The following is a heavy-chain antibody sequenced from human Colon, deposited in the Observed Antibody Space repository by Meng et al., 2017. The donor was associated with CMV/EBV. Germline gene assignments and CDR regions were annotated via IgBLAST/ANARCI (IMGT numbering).Heavy chain of an antibody. J-gene: IGHJ4*02. CDR2: MKPNSGDT. CDR1: EYTFISYD. D-gene: IGHD3/OR15-3a*01. CDR3: ARGIPDF. Sequence: QVQLLQSGGEVKKPGDSVKVSCKASEYTFISYDITWVRQATGQGLEWMGWMKPNSGDTGYAPNFQGRITMTRNTSINTAYMELRSLTNEDTAIYYCARGIPDFWGQGTLVTVSS. V-gene: IGHV1-8*01.